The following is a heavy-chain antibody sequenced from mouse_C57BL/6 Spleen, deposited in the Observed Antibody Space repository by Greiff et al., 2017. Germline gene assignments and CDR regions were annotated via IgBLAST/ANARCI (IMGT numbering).Heavy chain of an antibody. Sequence: VQLQQSGPELVKPGASVKISCKASGYAFSSSWMNWVKQRPGKGLEWIGRIYPGDGDTNYNGKFKGKATLTADKSSSTAYMQLSSLTSEDSAVYSCAGYDAVDYWGQGTTLTVSS. D-gene: IGHD2-2*01. CDR2: IYPGDGDT. V-gene: IGHV1-82*01. CDR3: AGYDAVDY. J-gene: IGHJ2*01. CDR1: GYAFSSSW.